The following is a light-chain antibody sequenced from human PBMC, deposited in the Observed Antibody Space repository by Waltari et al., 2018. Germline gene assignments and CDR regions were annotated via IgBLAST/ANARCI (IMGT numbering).Light chain of an antibody. CDR2: WAA. V-gene: IGKV4-1*01. CDR3: QQYYSTIT. CDR1: QSVIYNSNNKNY. J-gene: IGKJ5*01. Sequence: IVMTQSPDSLAVSLRESATINCKASQSVIYNSNNKNYLAWYQQKPGQPPQLLIYWAATRESGVPDRFSGSGSGTDFTLTISSLQAEDVAVYYCQQYYSTITFGQGTRLEIK.